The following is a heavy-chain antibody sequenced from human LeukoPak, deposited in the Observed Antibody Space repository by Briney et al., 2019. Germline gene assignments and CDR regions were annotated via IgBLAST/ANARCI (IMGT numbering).Heavy chain of an antibody. Sequence: ASVKVSCKASGYTFNDYYLHWVRQAPGQGLEWMGWINPNNGGIKYAQKFQGRVTMTRDTPISTAYMELSSLKSDDTAVYYCATDCGGDCYSRYWGQGTLVTVSS. CDR1: GYTFNDYY. D-gene: IGHD2-21*02. J-gene: IGHJ4*02. V-gene: IGHV1-2*02. CDR2: INPNNGGI. CDR3: ATDCGGDCYSRY.